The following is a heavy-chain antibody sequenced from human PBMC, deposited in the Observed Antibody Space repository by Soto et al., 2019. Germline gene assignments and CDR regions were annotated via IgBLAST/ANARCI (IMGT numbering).Heavy chain of an antibody. D-gene: IGHD2-21*01. CDR1: GYSFTTYW. CDR3: ARSTAGNSLAPFHF. J-gene: IGHJ4*01. Sequence: PVESLKISCQASGYSFTTYWIAWVRQTPGRGLEWMGIIYPGDSEVKYSPSFDGQVTFSVDKSTSTAYLQWIGLKTSDTGMYFCARSTAGNSLAPFHFCGHGSLVTVSS. V-gene: IGHV5-51*01. CDR2: IYPGDSEV.